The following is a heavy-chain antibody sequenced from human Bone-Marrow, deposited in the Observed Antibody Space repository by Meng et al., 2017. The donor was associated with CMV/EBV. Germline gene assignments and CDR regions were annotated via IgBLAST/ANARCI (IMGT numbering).Heavy chain of an antibody. CDR2: IYYSGST. CDR3: AREGSSSWSGY. D-gene: IGHD6-13*01. Sequence: SETLSLTCTVSGGSISSYYWSWIRQPPGKGLEWIGYIYYSGSTNYNPSLKSRVTISVDTSKNQFSLKLSSVTAADTAVYYCAREGSSSWSGYWGQGTLVTVSS. J-gene: IGHJ4*02. CDR1: GGSISSYY. V-gene: IGHV4-59*01.